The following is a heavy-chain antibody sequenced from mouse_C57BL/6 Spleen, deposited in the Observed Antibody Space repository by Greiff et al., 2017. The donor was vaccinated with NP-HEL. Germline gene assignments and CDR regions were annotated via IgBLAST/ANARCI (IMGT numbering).Heavy chain of an antibody. J-gene: IGHJ4*01. CDR3: ARSGFITTVVAHDYYAMDY. V-gene: IGHV1-54*01. CDR2: INPGSGGT. D-gene: IGHD1-1*01. Sequence: QVQLQQSGAELVRPGTSVKVSCKASGYAFTNYLIEWVKQRPGQGLEWIGVINPGSGGTNYNEKFKGKATLTADKSSSTAYMQLSSRTSEDSAVYFCARSGFITTVVAHDYYAMDYWGQGTSVTVSS. CDR1: GYAFTNYL.